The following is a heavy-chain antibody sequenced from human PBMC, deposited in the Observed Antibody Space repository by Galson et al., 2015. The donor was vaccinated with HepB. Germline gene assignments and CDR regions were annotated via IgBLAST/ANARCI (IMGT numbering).Heavy chain of an antibody. J-gene: IGHJ6*02. D-gene: IGHD6-19*01. V-gene: IGHV3-21*01. CDR2: ISSSSSYI. CDR1: GFTFSSYS. CDR3: AGAEDVSSGWYWGGDYGMDV. Sequence: SLRLSCAASGFTFSSYSMNWVRQAPGKGLEWVSSISSSSSYIYYADSVKGRFTISRDNAKNSLFLQMNSLRAEDTAVHYCAGAEDVSSGWYWGGDYGMDVWGQGTTVTVSS.